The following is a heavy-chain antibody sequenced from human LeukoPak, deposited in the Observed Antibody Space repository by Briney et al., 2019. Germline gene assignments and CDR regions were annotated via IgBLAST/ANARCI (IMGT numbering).Heavy chain of an antibody. CDR3: ARGPYYYDSSGLTNY. CDR2: ISYDGSNK. CDR1: GLTVSSSY. V-gene: IGHV3-30-3*01. Sequence: GGSLRLSCAASGLTVSSSYMGWVRQAPGKGLEWVAVISYDGSNKYYADSVKGRFTISRDNSKNTLYLQMNSLRAEDTAVYYCARGPYYYDSSGLTNYWGQGTLVTVSS. D-gene: IGHD3-22*01. J-gene: IGHJ4*02.